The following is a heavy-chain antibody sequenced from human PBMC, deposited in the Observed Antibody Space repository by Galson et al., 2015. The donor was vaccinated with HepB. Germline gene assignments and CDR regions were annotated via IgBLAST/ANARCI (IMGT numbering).Heavy chain of an antibody. CDR1: GGTFSSYA. J-gene: IGHJ5*02. V-gene: IGHV1-69*01. CDR3: ARGIYSRGYFNGSDP. CDR2: IIPIFGSA. D-gene: IGHD3-22*01. Sequence: SCKASGGTFSSYAISWVRQAPGQGLEWMGGIIPIFGSANYAQKFQGRVTITADESTSTAYMELSSLTSEDTAVYYCARGIYSRGYFNGSDPWGQGTLVTVSS.